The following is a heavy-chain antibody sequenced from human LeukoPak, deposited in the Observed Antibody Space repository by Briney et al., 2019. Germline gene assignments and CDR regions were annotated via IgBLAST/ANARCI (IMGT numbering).Heavy chain of an antibody. J-gene: IGHJ6*04. Sequence: GGPLRLSCAASGFIFSIYSMNWVRQAPGKGLEWVSYISSSGSTIYYADSVKGRFTISRDNAKNSLYLQMNSLRAEDTAVYYCAELGITMIGGVWGKGTTVTISS. D-gene: IGHD3-10*02. CDR3: AELGITMIGGV. CDR2: ISSSGSTI. CDR1: GFIFSIYS. V-gene: IGHV3-48*04.